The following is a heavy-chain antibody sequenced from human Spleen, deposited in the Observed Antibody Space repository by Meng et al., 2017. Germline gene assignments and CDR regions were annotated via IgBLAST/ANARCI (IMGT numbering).Heavy chain of an antibody. CDR1: GDSITSNNW. Sequence: QVQLRESGPGLVKPSETLSLTCDVIGDSITSNNWWSWVRQAPGKGLEWVGEIPHRGSAAYNPSLRSRLSMSLDISRNQFFLTLTSVTAADTAVYYCLRGSGGSMWGQGTLVTVSS. CDR3: LRGSGGSM. D-gene: IGHD5-12*01. J-gene: IGHJ4*02. V-gene: IGHV4-4*02. CDR2: IPHRGSA.